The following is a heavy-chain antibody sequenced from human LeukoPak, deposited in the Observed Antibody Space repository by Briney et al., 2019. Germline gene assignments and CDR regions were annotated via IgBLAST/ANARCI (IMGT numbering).Heavy chain of an antibody. D-gene: IGHD1-26*01. CDR2: ITSSGTYT. V-gene: IGHV3-21*01. CDR3: ARDPYSGNYGTYYYYYMDV. Sequence: GGSLRLSCADSGFTFSNYNMNWVRQAPGKAMEWVSSITSSGTYTFYADSVKGRFTISRDNAKNSLYLQMDSLGPEDTAVYYCARDPYSGNYGTYYYYYMDVWGKGTTVTVSS. J-gene: IGHJ6*03. CDR1: GFTFSNYN.